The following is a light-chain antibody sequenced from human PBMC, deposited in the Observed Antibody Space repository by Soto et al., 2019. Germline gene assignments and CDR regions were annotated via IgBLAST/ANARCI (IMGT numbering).Light chain of an antibody. J-gene: IGLJ1*01. CDR2: GNS. CDR1: SSNIGARYD. CDR3: QSYDSNRNGLYV. V-gene: IGLV1-40*01. Sequence: QSVLTQPPSVSGAPGQRVTISCTGSSSNIGARYDVHWYQQVPGTAPKLLIYGNSNRPSGVPDRFSGSKSGTSASLAITGLQAEDEADYYCQSYDSNRNGLYVFGTGTKLTVL.